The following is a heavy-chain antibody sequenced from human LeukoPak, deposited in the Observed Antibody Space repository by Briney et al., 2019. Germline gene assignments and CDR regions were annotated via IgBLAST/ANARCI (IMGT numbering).Heavy chain of an antibody. CDR2: ISAYNGNT. V-gene: IGHV1-18*01. J-gene: IGHJ6*02. Sequence: GASVKVSCKASGYTFTSYGISWVRQAPGQGLEWMGWISAYNGNTNYAQKLQGRVTMTTDTSTSAASMEMRSLRSDDTAVYDCARGVCTNGICYGPYYYYGMDVWGQGTTVTVPS. CDR3: ARGVCTNGICYGPYYYYGMDV. D-gene: IGHD2-8*01. CDR1: GYTFTSYG.